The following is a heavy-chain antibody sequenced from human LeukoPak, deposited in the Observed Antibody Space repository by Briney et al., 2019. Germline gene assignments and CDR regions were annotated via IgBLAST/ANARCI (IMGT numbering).Heavy chain of an antibody. V-gene: IGHV3-48*03. CDR3: ARDPRGPDY. J-gene: IGHJ4*02. CDR2: ISPSGSTM. CDR1: GFTFSRYE. Sequence: PGGSLRLSCAVSGFTFSRYEMSWVRQAPGKGLEWISFISPSGSTMYYVDSVKGRFIISRHNAKDSLYLQMNSLRVEDAAVYYCARDPRGPDYWGQGTLVTVSS.